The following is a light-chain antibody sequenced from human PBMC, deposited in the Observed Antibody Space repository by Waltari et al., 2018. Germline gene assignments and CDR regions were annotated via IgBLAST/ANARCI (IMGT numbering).Light chain of an antibody. CDR2: DGS. Sequence: QSALTQPASVSGSPGQSITISCTGTSSDVGGYNYVSWYQQHPGKAPKLLLYDGSNRPSGVSNRFSGSKSGNTASLTISGLQAEDEADYYCSSYISSSTLELFGGGTSLTVL. V-gene: IGLV2-14*03. CDR3: SSYISSSTLEL. J-gene: IGLJ2*01. CDR1: SSDVGGYNY.